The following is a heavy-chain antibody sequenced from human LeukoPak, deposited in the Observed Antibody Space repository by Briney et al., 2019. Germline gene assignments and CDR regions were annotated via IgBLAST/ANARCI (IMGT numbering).Heavy chain of an antibody. Sequence: GALRLSCAASGFTFSSYAMHWVRQAPGKGLEYVSAISSNGGSTYYANSVKGRFTISRDNSKNTLYLQVGSLRAEDMAVYYCARIVGYCSSTSCYADYWGQGTLVTVSS. V-gene: IGHV3-64*01. D-gene: IGHD2-2*01. CDR1: GFTFSSYA. J-gene: IGHJ4*02. CDR2: ISSNGGST. CDR3: ARIVGYCSSTSCYADY.